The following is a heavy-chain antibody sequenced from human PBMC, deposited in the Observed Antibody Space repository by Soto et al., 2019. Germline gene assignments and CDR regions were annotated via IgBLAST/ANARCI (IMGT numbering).Heavy chain of an antibody. V-gene: IGHV3-33*01. CDR2: IWYDGSNK. J-gene: IGHJ3*02. CDR1: GFTFSSYG. CDR3: ARDGFRYGSGSYYNYRGAAFDI. Sequence: GGSLRLSCAASGFTFSSYGMHWVRQAPGKGLEWVAVIWYDGSNKYYADSVKGRFTISRDNSKNTLYLQMNSLRAEDTAVYYCARDGFRYGSGSYYNYRGAAFDIWGQGTMVTV. D-gene: IGHD3-10*01.